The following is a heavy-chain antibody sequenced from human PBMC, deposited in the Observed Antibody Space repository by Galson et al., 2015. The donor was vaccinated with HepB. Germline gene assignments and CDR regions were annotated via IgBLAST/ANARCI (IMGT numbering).Heavy chain of an antibody. Sequence: SVKVSCKVSGYTLTELSMHWVRQAPGKGLEWMGGFDPEDGETIYAQKFQGRVTMTEDTSTGTAYMELSSLRSEDTAVYYCATDVEGARDYGDHVPYFDYWGQGTLVTVSS. CDR3: ATDVEGARDYGDHVPYFDY. CDR2: FDPEDGET. J-gene: IGHJ4*02. CDR1: GYTLTELS. D-gene: IGHD4-17*01. V-gene: IGHV1-24*01.